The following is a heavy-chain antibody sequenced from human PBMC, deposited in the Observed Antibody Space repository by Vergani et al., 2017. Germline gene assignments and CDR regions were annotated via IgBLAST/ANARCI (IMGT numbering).Heavy chain of an antibody. CDR3: ARGDYGILTGYRY. J-gene: IGHJ4*02. Sequence: QVQLVQSGAEVKKPGSSVKVSCKASGGPFKNSAFSWVRQVPGQGLEWMGIINPSGGHTNHAQKFQGRVTMTGDTSTSTVYMELSSLGSEDTAIYYCARGDYGILTGYRYWGQGTLVTVSA. V-gene: IGHV1-46*02. D-gene: IGHD3-9*01. CDR1: GGPFKNSA. CDR2: INPSGGHT.